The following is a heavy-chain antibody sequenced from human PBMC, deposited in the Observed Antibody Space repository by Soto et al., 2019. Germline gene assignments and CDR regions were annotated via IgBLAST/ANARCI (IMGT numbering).Heavy chain of an antibody. CDR2: ISYDGSNK. D-gene: IGHD3-22*01. CDR1: GVTFSSYG. Sequence: GGSLRLSCAASGVTFSSYGMNWVRQAPGKGLEWVAVISYDGSNKYYVDSVKGRFTISRDNSKNTPYLQMNSLRAEDTAVYYCAKGEYYYDGSAYYPFDYWGQGRMVTVS. J-gene: IGHJ4*02. V-gene: IGHV3-30*18. CDR3: AKGEYYYDGSAYYPFDY.